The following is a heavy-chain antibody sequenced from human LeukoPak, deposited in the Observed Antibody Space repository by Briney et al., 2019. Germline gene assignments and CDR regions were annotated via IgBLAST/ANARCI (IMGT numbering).Heavy chain of an antibody. Sequence: SETLSLTCTVSGGSINSLYWSWIRQPPGKELEWIAYIYSSGSTSYNPSLKSRVTISVDTSKNQISLRLNSVTAADTAVYYCARHPSRSVVGTAFNMWGQGTMVTVSS. CDR1: GGSINSLY. CDR3: ARHPSRSVVGTAFNM. CDR2: IYSSGST. J-gene: IGHJ3*02. D-gene: IGHD6-19*01. V-gene: IGHV4-59*08.